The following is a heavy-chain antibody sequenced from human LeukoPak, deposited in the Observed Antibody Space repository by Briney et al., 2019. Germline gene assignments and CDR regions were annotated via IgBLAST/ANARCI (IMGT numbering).Heavy chain of an antibody. V-gene: IGHV4-39*07. D-gene: IGHD6-19*01. CDR2: IYYSGST. Sequence: PSETLSLTCTVSGGSISSSSYYWGWIRQPPGKGLEWIGSIYYSGSTYYNPSLRSRVTISVDTSKNQFSLKLSSVTAADTAVYYCAREDLGWNFDYWGQGTLVTVSS. CDR1: GGSISSSSYY. J-gene: IGHJ4*02. CDR3: AREDLGWNFDY.